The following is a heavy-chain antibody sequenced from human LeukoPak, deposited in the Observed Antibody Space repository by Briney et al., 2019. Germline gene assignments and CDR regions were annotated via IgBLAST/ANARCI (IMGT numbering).Heavy chain of an antibody. V-gene: IGHV3-30*03. J-gene: IGHJ4*02. Sequence: GGSLRLSCAASGFVFGNYGMHWVRQAPGKGLEWVAVMSYDGANKYYADSVKGRFAISRDNSKNTLYLQMNSLGAEDTAVYYCARPHSTFSDQDAAYYFDYWGQGTLVTVSS. CDR2: MSYDGANK. CDR1: GFVFGNYG. CDR3: ARPHSTFSDQDAAYYFDY. D-gene: IGHD2-15*01.